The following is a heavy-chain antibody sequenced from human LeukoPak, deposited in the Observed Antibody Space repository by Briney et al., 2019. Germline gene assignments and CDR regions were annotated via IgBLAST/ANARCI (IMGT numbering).Heavy chain of an antibody. D-gene: IGHD6-13*01. CDR3: ARERGYSSSWYRLDY. V-gene: IGHV3-11*06. CDR1: GFTFSDYY. J-gene: IGHJ4*02. Sequence: PGGSLRLSCAASGFTFSDYYMSWIRQAPGKGLEWVSYISSSSSYTNYADSVKGQFTISRDNAKNSLYLQMNSLRAEDTAVYYCARERGYSSSWYRLDYWGQGTLVTVSS. CDR2: ISSSSSYT.